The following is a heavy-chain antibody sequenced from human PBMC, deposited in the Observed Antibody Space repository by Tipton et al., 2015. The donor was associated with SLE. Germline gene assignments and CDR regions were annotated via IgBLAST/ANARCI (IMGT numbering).Heavy chain of an antibody. CDR2: VSYDGSYK. Sequence: PRLSCAASGFTFSTYAMHWVRQAPGKGLEWVAVVSYDGSYKYYADSVKGRFTISRDSSKNTLYLQMNSLRVEDTAVYYCARDFLDLGYYYMDVWGKGTPVTVSS. D-gene: IGHD3/OR15-3a*01. J-gene: IGHJ6*03. CDR1: GFTFSTYA. CDR3: ARDFLDLGYYYMDV. V-gene: IGHV3-30*04.